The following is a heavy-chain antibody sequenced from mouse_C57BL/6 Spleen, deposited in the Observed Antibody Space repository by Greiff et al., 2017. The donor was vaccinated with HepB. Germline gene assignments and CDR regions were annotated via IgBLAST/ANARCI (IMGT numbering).Heavy chain of an antibody. V-gene: IGHV1-15*01. D-gene: IGHD2-5*01. Sequence: QVQLKESGAELVRPGASVTLSCKASGYTFTDYEMHWVKQTPVHGLEWIGAIDPETGGTAYNQKFKGKAILTADKSSSTAYMELRSLTSEDSAVYYCTRGGGYYSNIFAYWGQGTLVTVSA. CDR3: TRGGGYYSNIFAY. CDR1: GYTFTDYE. CDR2: IDPETGGT. J-gene: IGHJ3*01.